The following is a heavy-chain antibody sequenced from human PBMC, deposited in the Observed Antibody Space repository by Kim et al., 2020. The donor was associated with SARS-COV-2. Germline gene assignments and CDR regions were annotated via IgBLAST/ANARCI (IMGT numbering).Heavy chain of an antibody. CDR3: ARLQQLSSIYYFDY. D-gene: IGHD6-13*01. J-gene: IGHJ4*02. Sequence: SETLSLTCTVSGGSISSSSYYWGWIRQPPGKGLEWIGSVYYSGSTYYNPSLKSRVTISVDTSKNQFSLKLSSVTAADTAVYYCARLQQLSSIYYFDYWGQGTLVTVS. V-gene: IGHV4-39*01. CDR1: GGSISSSSYY. CDR2: VYYSGST.